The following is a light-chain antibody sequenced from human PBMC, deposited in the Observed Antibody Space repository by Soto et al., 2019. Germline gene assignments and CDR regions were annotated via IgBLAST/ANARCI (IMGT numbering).Light chain of an antibody. Sequence: ELVLTQSPGTLSLSPGERVALSCRASQSVRGSYLAWYQQKPGQAPRLLIYEASRRAPGIPDRFSGSGSGTDFILTISRLEPEDLALYFWQQYGNSPHTFGQGTKLEIK. J-gene: IGKJ2*01. CDR3: QQYGNSPHT. CDR1: QSVRGSY. CDR2: EAS. V-gene: IGKV3-20*01.